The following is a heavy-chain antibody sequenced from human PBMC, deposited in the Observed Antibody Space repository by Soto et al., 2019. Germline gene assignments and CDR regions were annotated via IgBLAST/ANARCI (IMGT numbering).Heavy chain of an antibody. CDR3: ARAAAGTVYYYYMDV. V-gene: IGHV4-34*01. CDR2: INHSGST. Sequence: SETLSLTCAVYGGSFSGYYWSWIRQPPGKGLEWIGEINHSGSTNYNPSLKSRVTISVDTSKNQFSLKLSSVTAADTAVYYCARAAAGTVYYYYMDVWGKGTTVTVSS. D-gene: IGHD6-13*01. CDR1: GGSFSGYY. J-gene: IGHJ6*03.